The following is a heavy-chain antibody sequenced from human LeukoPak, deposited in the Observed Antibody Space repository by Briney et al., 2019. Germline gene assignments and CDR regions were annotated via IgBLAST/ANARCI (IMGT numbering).Heavy chain of an antibody. CDR2: ISGSGVYT. CDR1: DFSFTTYG. Sequence: GGSLRLSCAASDFSFTTYGMNWVRQAPGKGLEWVSGISGSGVYTYYADSVKGRFTISRDNSKNTLYLVMNSLRVDDTAVYYCAKAVDLATISVDIWGQGTMVTVSS. CDR3: AKAVDLATISVDI. J-gene: IGHJ3*02. V-gene: IGHV3-23*01. D-gene: IGHD5-24*01.